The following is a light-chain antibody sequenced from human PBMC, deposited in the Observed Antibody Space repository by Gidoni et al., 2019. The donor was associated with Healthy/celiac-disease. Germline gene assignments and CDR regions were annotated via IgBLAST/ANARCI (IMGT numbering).Light chain of an antibody. Sequence: QLVLTPSLSASASLGASVKLPCTLSSGHSSYAIAWHQQQPEKGPRYLMKLNSDGSHSKGDGIPDRFSGSSSGAERYLTISSLQSEDEADYYCQTWGTGIQVFGGGTKLTVL. CDR2: LNSDGSH. V-gene: IGLV4-69*01. CDR1: SGHSSYA. J-gene: IGLJ3*02. CDR3: QTWGTGIQV.